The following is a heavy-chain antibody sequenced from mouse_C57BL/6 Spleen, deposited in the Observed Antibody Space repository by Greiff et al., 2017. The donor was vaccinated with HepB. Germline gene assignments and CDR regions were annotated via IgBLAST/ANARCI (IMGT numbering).Heavy chain of an antibody. J-gene: IGHJ4*01. CDR1: GYSFTDYN. CDR3: ARAGLYGNPYAMDY. V-gene: IGHV1-39*01. D-gene: IGHD2-1*01. CDR2: INPNYGTT. Sequence: EVQLVESGPELVKPGASVKISCKASGYSFTDYNMNWVKQSNGKSLEWIGVINPNYGTTSYNQKFKGKATLTVDQSSSTAYMQLNSLTSEDSAVYYCARAGLYGNPYAMDYWGQGTSVTVSS.